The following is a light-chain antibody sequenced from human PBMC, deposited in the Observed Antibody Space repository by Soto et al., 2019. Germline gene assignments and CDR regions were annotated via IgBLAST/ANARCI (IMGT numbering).Light chain of an antibody. CDR3: SSYTSISTYV. V-gene: IGLV2-14*01. CDR1: SSDVGGYNF. Sequence: QSVLTQPASVSGSPGHSITISCTGTSSDVGGYNFVSWYQQHPDKAPKLMIYDVTNRPSGVSNRFSGSKSGNTASLTISGLQAEDEADYYCSSYTSISTYVFGTGTKVTVL. J-gene: IGLJ1*01. CDR2: DVT.